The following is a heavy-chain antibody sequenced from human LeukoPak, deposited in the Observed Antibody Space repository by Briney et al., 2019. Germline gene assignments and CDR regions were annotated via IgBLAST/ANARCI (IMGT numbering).Heavy chain of an antibody. CDR2: IYHSGST. J-gene: IGHJ4*02. D-gene: IGHD5-12*01. Sequence: SETLSLTCAVSGGSISSSNWWSWVRQPPGKGLEWIGEIYHSGSTNYNPSLKSRVTISVDKSKNQFSLKLNSVTAADTAVYYCASALLSGYPDYWGQGTLVTVSS. CDR3: ASALLSGYPDY. CDR1: GGSISSSNW. V-gene: IGHV4-4*02.